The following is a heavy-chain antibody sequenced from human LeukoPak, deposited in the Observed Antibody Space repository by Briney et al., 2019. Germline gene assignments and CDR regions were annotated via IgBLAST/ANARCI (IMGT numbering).Heavy chain of an antibody. CDR2: ISWNSGSI. J-gene: IGHJ6*02. Sequence: GGSLRLSCAASRFTFDDYAMHWVRQAPGKGLEGVSGISWNSGSIGYAYSVKGRFTIYRDNAKNSLYLQMNSLRAEDTALYYCAKSGYSHPYGMDVWGQGTTVTVSS. V-gene: IGHV3-9*01. CDR1: RFTFDDYA. CDR3: AKSGYSHPYGMDV. D-gene: IGHD6-13*01.